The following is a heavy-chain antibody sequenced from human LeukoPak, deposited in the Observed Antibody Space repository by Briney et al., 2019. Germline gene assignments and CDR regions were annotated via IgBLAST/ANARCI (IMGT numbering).Heavy chain of an antibody. Sequence: GASVKVSCKASGGTFSSYAISWVRQAPGQGLEWMGGIIPIFGTANYAQKFQGRVTITADKSTSTAYMELSSLRSEDTAVYYCARVNQLLAADPDAFDIWGQGTMVTVSS. CDR2: IIPIFGTA. CDR1: GGTFSSYA. D-gene: IGHD2-2*01. CDR3: ARVNQLLAADPDAFDI. V-gene: IGHV1-69*06. J-gene: IGHJ3*02.